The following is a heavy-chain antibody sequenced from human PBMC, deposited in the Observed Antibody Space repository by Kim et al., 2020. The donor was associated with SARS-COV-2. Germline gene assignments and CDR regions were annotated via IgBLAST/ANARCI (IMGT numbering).Heavy chain of an antibody. CDR2: ISAYNGNT. CDR3: ARDARGGSSWHIQNWFDP. D-gene: IGHD6-13*01. Sequence: ASVKVSCKASGYTFTSYGISWVRQAPGQGLEWMGWISAYNGNTNYSQKLQGRVTMTTDTSTSTAYMELRSLRSDDTAVYYCARDARGGSSWHIQNWFDPWGQGTLVTVSS. V-gene: IGHV1-18*04. CDR1: GYTFTSYG. J-gene: IGHJ5*02.